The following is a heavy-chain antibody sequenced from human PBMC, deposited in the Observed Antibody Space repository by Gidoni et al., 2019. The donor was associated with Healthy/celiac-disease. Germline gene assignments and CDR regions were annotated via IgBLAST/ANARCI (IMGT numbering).Heavy chain of an antibody. CDR1: GGSISSSSYY. D-gene: IGHD3-22*01. CDR3: ARERSFDDSSGYSQYFQH. V-gene: IGHV4-39*07. J-gene: IGHJ1*01. CDR2: IYYSGST. Sequence: HLQLRESGQGLVKPSATLSLTCTVPGGSISSSSYYWGWIRQPPGKGLEWLGSIYYSGSTYYNPSLKSRVTISVDTSKNQFSLKLSSVTAADTAVYYCARERSFDDSSGYSQYFQHWGQGTLVTVSS.